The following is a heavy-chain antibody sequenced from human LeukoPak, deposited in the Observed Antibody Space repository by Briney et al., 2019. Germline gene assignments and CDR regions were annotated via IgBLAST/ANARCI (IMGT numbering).Heavy chain of an antibody. J-gene: IGHJ6*02. CDR2: INWNGGST. CDR3: ARDHRETTQIGDILTGYYPYYYYGMDV. D-gene: IGHD3-9*01. CDR1: GFTFDDYG. V-gene: IGHV3-20*01. Sequence: PRGSLRLSCAASGFTFDDYGMSWVRQAPGKGLEWVSGINWNGGSTGYADSVKGRFTISRDNAKNSLYLQMNSLRAEDTALYHCARDHRETTQIGDILTGYYPYYYYGMDVWGQGTTVTVSS.